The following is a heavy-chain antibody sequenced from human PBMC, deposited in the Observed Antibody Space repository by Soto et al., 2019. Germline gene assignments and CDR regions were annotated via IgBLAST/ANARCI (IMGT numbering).Heavy chain of an antibody. CDR3: AKGLYYYESSAYMGY. Sequence: GGSLRLSCAASGFTFSSYAMSWVRQAPGKGLEWVSAISGSGGYTYYADSVKGRFTISRDNSKNTLYLQMNSLRAEDTAVYYCAKGLYYYESSAYMGYWGQGTLVTSPQ. CDR2: ISGSGGYT. J-gene: IGHJ4*02. D-gene: IGHD3-22*01. V-gene: IGHV3-23*01. CDR1: GFTFSSYA.